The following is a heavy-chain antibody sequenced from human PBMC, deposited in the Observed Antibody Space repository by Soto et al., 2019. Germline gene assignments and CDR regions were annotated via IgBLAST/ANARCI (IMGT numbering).Heavy chain of an antibody. CDR3: ARELHSGSPGGGSWFDP. V-gene: IGHV4-30-4*01. D-gene: IGHD1-26*01. CDR2: IYYSGST. CDR1: GGSISSGDYY. Sequence: SETLSLTCTVSGGSISSGDYYWSWIRQPPGKGLEWIGYIYYSGSTYYNPSLKSRVTISVDTSKNQFSLKLSSVTAADTAVYYCARELHSGSPGGGSWFDPWGQGTLVTVSS. J-gene: IGHJ5*02.